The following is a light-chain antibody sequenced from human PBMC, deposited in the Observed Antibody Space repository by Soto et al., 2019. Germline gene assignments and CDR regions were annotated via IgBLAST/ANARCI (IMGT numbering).Light chain of an antibody. Sequence: EIVLTQSPGTLSLSPGERATLSCRASQSVSSSYLVWYQQKPGQAHRLLISGASSRATGIPDRFSGSGSGTDFTLTISSLEPEDFAVYYYQQYGSSPLSFGGGTKVEIK. CDR3: QQYGSSPLS. CDR2: GAS. V-gene: IGKV3-20*01. CDR1: QSVSSSY. J-gene: IGKJ4*01.